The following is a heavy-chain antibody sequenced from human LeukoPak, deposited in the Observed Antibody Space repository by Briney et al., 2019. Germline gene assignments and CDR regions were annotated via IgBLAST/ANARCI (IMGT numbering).Heavy chain of an antibody. CDR2: IYTSGTT. J-gene: IGHJ4*02. V-gene: IGHV4-61*02. CDR3: ARGRLGDSFDY. Sequence: PSETLSLTCTVSGGSISSGNYYWSWIRQPAGMGLEWIGRIYTSGTTNYNPSLKSRVTISVDTSKNQFSLNLSSVTAADTAVYYCARGRLGDSFDYWGQGTLVTVSS. CDR1: GGSISSGNYY. D-gene: IGHD3-16*01.